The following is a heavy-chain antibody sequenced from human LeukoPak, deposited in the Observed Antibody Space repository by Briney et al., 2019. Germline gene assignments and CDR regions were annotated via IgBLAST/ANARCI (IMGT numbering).Heavy chain of an antibody. D-gene: IGHD3-3*01. Sequence: SVKVSCKASGYTFTGYYMHWVRQAPGQGLEWMGWINPNSGGANYAQKFQVRVTMTRDTSISTAYMELSRLRSGDTAVYYCARALRRITIFGVVIYWGQGTLVTVSS. CDR2: INPNSGGA. CDR3: ARALRRITIFGVVIY. V-gene: IGHV1-2*02. CDR1: GYTFTGYY. J-gene: IGHJ4*02.